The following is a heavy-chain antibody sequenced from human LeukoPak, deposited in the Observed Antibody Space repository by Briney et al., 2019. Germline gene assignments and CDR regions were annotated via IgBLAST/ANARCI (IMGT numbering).Heavy chain of an antibody. V-gene: IGHV4-38-2*02. D-gene: IGHD4-17*01. CDR2: IYHSGST. CDR3: ARVNGDPFYFDY. Sequence: SETLSLTCTVSGYSISSGYYWGWIRQPPGKGLEWIGSIYHSGSTYYNPSLKSRVTISVDTSKNQFSLKLSSVTAADTAVYYCARVNGDPFYFDYWGQGTLVTVSS. J-gene: IGHJ4*02. CDR1: GYSISSGYY.